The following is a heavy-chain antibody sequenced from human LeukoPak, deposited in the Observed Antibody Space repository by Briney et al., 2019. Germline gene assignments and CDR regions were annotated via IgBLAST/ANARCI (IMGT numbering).Heavy chain of an antibody. J-gene: IGHJ4*02. V-gene: IGHV1-2*02. CDR1: GYSFTGYY. D-gene: IGHD3-16*01. Sequence: ASVKVSCKASGYSFTGYYVHWVRQAPGQGLEWMGWINPNSGGTNYAQKFQGRVTMTRDTSISTAYMELSSLTSGDTAVYYCARAGGGLDYWGQGTLVTVSS. CDR3: ARAGGGLDY. CDR2: INPNSGGT.